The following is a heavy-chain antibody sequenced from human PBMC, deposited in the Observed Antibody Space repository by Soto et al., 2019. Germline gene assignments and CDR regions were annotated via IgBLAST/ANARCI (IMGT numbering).Heavy chain of an antibody. CDR1: GFTFDYYA. J-gene: IGHJ3*02. CDR3: AKTYYYDSSGYGGAFDI. Sequence: PGGSLRLSCAASGFTFDYYAMHWVRQSPGKGLEWVSGISRNSGSIGYADSVKGRFTISRDNAKNSLYLQMNSLRAEDTALYYCAKTYYYDSSGYGGAFDIWGQGTMVTVSS. V-gene: IGHV3-9*01. D-gene: IGHD3-22*01. CDR2: ISRNSGSI.